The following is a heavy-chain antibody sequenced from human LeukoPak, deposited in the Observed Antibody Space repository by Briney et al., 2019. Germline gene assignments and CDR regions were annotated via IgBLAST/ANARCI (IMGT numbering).Heavy chain of an antibody. CDR1: GYTFTGYY. CDR3: AVTPTHNYGSGSSHNWFDP. J-gene: IGHJ5*02. CDR2: INPNSGGT. Sequence: GASVKASCKASGYTFTGYYMHCVRQATGQGLEWIASINPNSGGTNYAQKFQGRVTMTRDTSISTAYMELSRLRSDDTAVYYCAVTPTHNYGSGSSHNWFDPWGQGTLVTVSS. V-gene: IGHV1-2*02. D-gene: IGHD3-10*01.